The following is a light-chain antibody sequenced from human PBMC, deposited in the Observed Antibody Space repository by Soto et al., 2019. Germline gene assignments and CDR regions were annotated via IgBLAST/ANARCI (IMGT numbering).Light chain of an antibody. CDR2: GAS. V-gene: IGKV3-20*01. CDR3: QQYGISPWT. J-gene: IGKJ1*01. CDR1: QSISSSY. Sequence: DIVLTQSPGTLSLSPGERATLSCRASQSISSSYLAWYQQRPGQAPRLLMYGASSRATGIPDRFSGSGSGTDFTLTISRLEPEDFAVYYCQQYGISPWTFGQGTKVQI.